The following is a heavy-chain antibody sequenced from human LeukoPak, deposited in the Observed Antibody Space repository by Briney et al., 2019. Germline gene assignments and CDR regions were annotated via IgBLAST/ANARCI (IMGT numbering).Heavy chain of an antibody. CDR3: ARGARGAEDFDY. Sequence: ASVKVSCKASGYTSTSYDINWVRQATGQGLEWMGWMNPNSGNTGYAQKFQGRVTMTRNTSISTAYMELSSLRSEDTAVYYCARGARGAEDFDYWGQGTLVTVSS. CDR1: GYTSTSYD. V-gene: IGHV1-8*01. D-gene: IGHD3-10*01. J-gene: IGHJ4*02. CDR2: MNPNSGNT.